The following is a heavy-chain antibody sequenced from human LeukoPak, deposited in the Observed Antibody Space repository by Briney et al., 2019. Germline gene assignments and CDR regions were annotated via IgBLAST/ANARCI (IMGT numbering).Heavy chain of an antibody. J-gene: IGHJ6*03. CDR2: INHSGST. D-gene: IGHD3-10*01. CDR3: ARDTRDHGSGSYYNPYYYYYMDV. V-gene: IGHV4-34*01. Sequence: SETLSLTCAVYGGSFSGYYWSWIRQPPGKGLEWIGEINHSGSTNYNPSLKSRVTMSVDTSKNQFSLKLSSVTAADTAVYYCARDTRDHGSGSYYNPYYYYYMDVWGKGTTVTISS. CDR1: GGSFSGYY.